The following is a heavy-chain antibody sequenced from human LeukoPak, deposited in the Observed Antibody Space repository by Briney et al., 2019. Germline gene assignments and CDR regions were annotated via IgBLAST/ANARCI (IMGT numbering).Heavy chain of an antibody. CDR3: ARGKITMVRGVMSPFDY. CDR1: GYTFTSYA. J-gene: IGHJ4*02. V-gene: IGHV7-4-1*02. CDR2: TNTNTGNP. Sequence: ASVKVSCKASGYTFTSYAMNWVRQAPGQGLGWMGWTNTNTGNPTYAQGFTGRFVFSLDTSVSTAYLQISSLKAEDTAVYYCARGKITMVRGVMSPFDYWGQGTLVTVSS. D-gene: IGHD3-10*01.